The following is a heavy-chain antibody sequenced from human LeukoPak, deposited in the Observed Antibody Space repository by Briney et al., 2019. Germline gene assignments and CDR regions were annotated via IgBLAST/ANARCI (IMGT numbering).Heavy chain of an antibody. CDR1: GFTFSNAW. Sequence: PGGSLRLSCAASGFTFSNAWMTWVRQAPGKGLEWVGRIKGKADGGTRDYAAPVKGRFTFSRDDSKNTLYLQMNSLKTEDTAVYYCTTDRFGYYDILTGYFTHRWDFDYWGQGTLVTVSS. J-gene: IGHJ4*02. CDR2: IKGKADGGTR. CDR3: TTDRFGYYDILTGYFTHRWDFDY. D-gene: IGHD3-9*01. V-gene: IGHV3-15*01.